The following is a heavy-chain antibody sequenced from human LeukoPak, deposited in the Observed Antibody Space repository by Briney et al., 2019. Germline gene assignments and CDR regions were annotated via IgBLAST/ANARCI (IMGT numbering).Heavy chain of an antibody. D-gene: IGHD3-22*01. CDR3: ARRGGTYYYDSSGYYRFDY. CDR1: GGSFSGYY. CDR2: INHSGST. V-gene: IGHV4-34*01. Sequence: SETLSLTCAVYGGSFSGYYWSWIRQPPGKGPEWIGEINHSGSTNYNPSLKSRVTISVDTSKNQFSLKLSSVTAADTAVYYCARRGGTYYYDSSGYYRFDYWGQGTLVTVSS. J-gene: IGHJ4*02.